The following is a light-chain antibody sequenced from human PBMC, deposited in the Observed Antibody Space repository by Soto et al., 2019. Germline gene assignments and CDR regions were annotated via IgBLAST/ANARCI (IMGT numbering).Light chain of an antibody. V-gene: IGLV2-23*02. CDR3: CSYAGSSTVI. CDR2: EVT. J-gene: IGLJ2*01. Sequence: QSALTQPASVSGSPGQSITISCTGTSSDVGKYNLVSWYQLHPGEAPKLMIYEVTKRPSGISNRFSGSKSGNTASLTISGLQAEDEADYYCCSYAGSSTVIFGGGTQLTVL. CDR1: SSDVGKYNL.